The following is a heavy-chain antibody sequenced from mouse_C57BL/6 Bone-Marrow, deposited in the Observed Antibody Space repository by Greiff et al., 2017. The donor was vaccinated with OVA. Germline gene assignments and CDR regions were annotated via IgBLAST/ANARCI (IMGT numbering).Heavy chain of an antibody. D-gene: IGHD1-2*01. J-gene: IGHJ3*01. CDR3: ASHYYGLFAY. CDR2: IYPSDSET. CDR1: GYTFTSYW. V-gene: IGHV1-61*01. Sequence: QVQLQQPGAELVRPGYSVKLSCKASGYTFTSYWMDWVKQRPGQGLEWIGNIYPSDSETHYNQKFKDKATLTVDKSSSTAYMQLSSLTSEDSAVYYCASHYYGLFAYWGQGTLVTVSA.